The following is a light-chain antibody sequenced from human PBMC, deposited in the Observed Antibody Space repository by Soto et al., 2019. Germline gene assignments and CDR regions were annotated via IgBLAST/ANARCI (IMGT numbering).Light chain of an antibody. CDR3: QQSYSTPLT. Sequence: DIQMTQSPSSLSASVGDRVTITCRASQSISSYLNWYQQKPGKAPKLLIYAASSLQSGVPSRFSGSVSGTDFTLTIRSLQPEDFATYFCQQSYSTPLTFGGGTKVEIK. CDR2: AAS. J-gene: IGKJ4*01. CDR1: QSISSY. V-gene: IGKV1-39*01.